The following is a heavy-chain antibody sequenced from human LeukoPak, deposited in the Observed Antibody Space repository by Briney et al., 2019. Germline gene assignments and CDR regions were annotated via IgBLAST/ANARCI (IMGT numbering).Heavy chain of an antibody. Sequence: ASVKVSCKTSGYSFTSYNLHWVRQAPGQRLEWMGWISAYNGNTNYAQKLQGRVTMTTDTSTSTAYMELRSLRSDDTAVYYCARVGIVATIPYYFDYWGQGTLVTVSS. CDR2: ISAYNGNT. D-gene: IGHD5-12*01. CDR1: GYSFTSYN. V-gene: IGHV1-18*04. CDR3: ARVGIVATIPYYFDY. J-gene: IGHJ4*02.